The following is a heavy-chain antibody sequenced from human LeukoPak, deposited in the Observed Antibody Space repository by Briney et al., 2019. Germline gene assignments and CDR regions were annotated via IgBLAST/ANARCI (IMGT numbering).Heavy chain of an antibody. CDR2: INTDGSST. D-gene: IGHD3-10*01. Sequence: PGGSLRLSCTVSGFTVSSYWMHWVRQAPGKGLVWVSRINTDGSSTSYADSVKGRFTISRDNAKNTFFLQMNSLRVEDTAVYYCASEAGYWGQGTLVTVSS. CDR1: GFTVSSYW. J-gene: IGHJ4*02. CDR3: ASEAGY. V-gene: IGHV3-74*01.